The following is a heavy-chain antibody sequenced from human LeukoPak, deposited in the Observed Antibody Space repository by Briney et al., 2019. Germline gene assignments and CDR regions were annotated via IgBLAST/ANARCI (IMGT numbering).Heavy chain of an antibody. J-gene: IGHJ4*02. CDR3: ARNSRVGGRLTFGVYADY. CDR2: IYYRGST. D-gene: IGHD3-16*01. CDR1: GGSISSSVYY. V-gene: IGHV4-39*01. Sequence: SETLSLTCTVSGGSISSSVYYWGWIRQPPGKGLDWIGSIYYRGSTYYNPALQSRVTISVDTSKNQFSLRLSSVTAADTAVYFCARNSRVGGRLTFGVYADYWGQGTLVTVSS.